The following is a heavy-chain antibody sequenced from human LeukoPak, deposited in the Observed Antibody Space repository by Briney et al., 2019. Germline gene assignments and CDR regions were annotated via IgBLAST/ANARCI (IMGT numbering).Heavy chain of an antibody. CDR3: ARGGKYSYGEISY. D-gene: IGHD5-18*01. Sequence: PGGSLRLSCAASGFTFSSYWMHWARHAPGKGLVWVSRINSDGSSTSYADSVKGRFTISRDNAKNTLYLQMNSLRAEDTAVYYCARGGKYSYGEISYWGQGTLVTVSS. CDR1: GFTFSSYW. V-gene: IGHV3-74*01. J-gene: IGHJ4*02. CDR2: INSDGSST.